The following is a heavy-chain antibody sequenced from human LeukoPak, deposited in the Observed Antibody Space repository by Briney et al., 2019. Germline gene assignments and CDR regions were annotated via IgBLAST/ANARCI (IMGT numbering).Heavy chain of an antibody. D-gene: IGHD1-26*01. J-gene: IGHJ4*02. V-gene: IGHV1-69*13. CDR1: GGTFSSYA. CDR2: IIPIFGTA. CDR3: ARQRGSYYGNFDY. Sequence: SVKVSCKASGGTFSSYAISWVRQAPGQGLEWMGGIIPIFGTANYAQKFQGRVTITADESTSTAYMELSSLRSEDTAVYYCARQRGSYYGNFDYWGQGTLVTVSS.